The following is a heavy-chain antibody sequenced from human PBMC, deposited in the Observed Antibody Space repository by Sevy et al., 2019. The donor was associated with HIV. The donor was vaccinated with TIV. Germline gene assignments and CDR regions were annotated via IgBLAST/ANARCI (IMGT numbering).Heavy chain of an antibody. CDR1: GGSISSYY. CDR2: IYYSGST. D-gene: IGHD3-10*01. CDR3: ARYDPYYGSGSYTTTGAFDI. Sequence: SETLSLTCTVSGGSISSYYWSWIRQPPGKGLEWIGYIYYSGSTNYNPSLKSRVTISVDTSKNQFSLKLSSVTAADTAVYYCARYDPYYGSGSYTTTGAFDIWGQGTMVTVSS. J-gene: IGHJ3*02. V-gene: IGHV4-59*01.